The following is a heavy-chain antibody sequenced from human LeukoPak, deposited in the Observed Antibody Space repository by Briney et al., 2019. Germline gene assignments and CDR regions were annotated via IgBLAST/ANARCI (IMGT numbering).Heavy chain of an antibody. CDR3: ARGTHAVGATPGGNY. V-gene: IGHV1-2*02. CDR2: INPNSGGT. CDR1: GYTFTGYY. Sequence: ASVKVSCKASGYTFTGYYIHWVRQAPGQGLEWMGWINPNSGGTNYAQKFQGRVTMTRDTSISTAYMELSRLRSDDTAVYYCARGTHAVGATPGGNYWGQGTLVTVSP. D-gene: IGHD1-26*01. J-gene: IGHJ4*02.